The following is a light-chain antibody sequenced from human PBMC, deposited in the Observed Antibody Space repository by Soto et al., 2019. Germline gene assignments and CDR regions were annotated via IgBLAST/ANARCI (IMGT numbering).Light chain of an antibody. CDR2: DVS. Sequence: QSALTQPASVSGSPGQSITISCTGTSSDVGGYNYVSWYQQHPGKAPKLMIYDVSNRPSGFSDRFSGSKSGNTASLTISGLQAEDEADYYCSSYTSSNSYVFGTGTKATVL. CDR1: SSDVGGYNY. CDR3: SSYTSSNSYV. V-gene: IGLV2-14*01. J-gene: IGLJ1*01.